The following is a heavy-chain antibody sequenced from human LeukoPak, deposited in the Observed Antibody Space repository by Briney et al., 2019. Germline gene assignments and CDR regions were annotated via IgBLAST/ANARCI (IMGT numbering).Heavy chain of an antibody. J-gene: IGHJ4*02. V-gene: IGHV3-21*01. Sequence: GGSLRLSCAASGFTFSTYSMNWVRQAPGKGLEWVSSISSSSTYIYYADSLKGRFTISRDNSKNTLYLQMNSLRAEDTAVYYCARGDIQNLDYWGQGTLVTVSS. D-gene: IGHD5-12*01. CDR1: GFTFSTYS. CDR3: ARGDIQNLDY. CDR2: ISSSSTYI.